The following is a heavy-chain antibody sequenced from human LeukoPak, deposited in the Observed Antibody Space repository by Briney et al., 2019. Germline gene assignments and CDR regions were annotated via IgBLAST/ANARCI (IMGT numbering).Heavy chain of an antibody. J-gene: IGHJ4*02. CDR2: ISSSSSTI. Sequence: PGGSLRLSCAASGFTFSSYSMNWVRQAPGKGLEWVSYISSSSSTIYYADSVKGRLTISRDNAKNSLYLQMNSLRDEDTAVYYCARSSSGWYFQLDYWGQGTLVTVSS. D-gene: IGHD6-19*01. CDR3: ARSSSGWYFQLDY. CDR1: GFTFSSYS. V-gene: IGHV3-48*02.